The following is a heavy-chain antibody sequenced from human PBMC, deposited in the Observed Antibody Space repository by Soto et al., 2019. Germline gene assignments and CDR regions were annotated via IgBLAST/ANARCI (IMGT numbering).Heavy chain of an antibody. CDR2: FDPEDGET. CDR3: AIALQGRVAMVRRYAFDI. D-gene: IGHD5-18*01. CDR1: GYTLTELS. Sequence: PSVKVSCKVSGYTLTELSMHWVRQAPGKGLEWMGGFDPEDGETIYAQKFQGRVTMTEDTSTDTAYMELSSLRSEDTAVYYCAIALQGRVAMVRRYAFDIWGQGTMVTVSS. V-gene: IGHV1-24*01. J-gene: IGHJ3*02.